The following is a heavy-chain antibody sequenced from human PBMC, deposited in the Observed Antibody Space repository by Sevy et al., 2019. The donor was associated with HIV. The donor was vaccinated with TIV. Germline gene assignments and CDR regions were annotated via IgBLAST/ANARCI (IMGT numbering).Heavy chain of an antibody. V-gene: IGHV3-30*18. CDR1: GFTFTNYG. Sequence: AGSLRLSCAASGFTFTNYGMHWVRQAPGKELEWVSVIAYDGNTKYYADSVKGRFTISRDNSKNMLYLQMNSLRTEDTALYYCANGPHEHSSPSDHWGQGTLVTVSS. J-gene: IGHJ4*02. CDR3: ANGPHEHSSPSDH. CDR2: IAYDGNTK. D-gene: IGHD6-6*01.